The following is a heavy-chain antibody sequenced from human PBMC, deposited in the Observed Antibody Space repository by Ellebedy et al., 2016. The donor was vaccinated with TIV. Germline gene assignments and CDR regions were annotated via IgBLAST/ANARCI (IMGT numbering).Heavy chain of an antibody. J-gene: IGHJ6*02. D-gene: IGHD3-9*01. CDR2: TSAYKDKT. Sequence: AASVKVSCKASGYTFSNYGITWVRQAPGQGLEWMGWTSAYKDKTKYAQKFQDRVTMTTDTSTSTAYMELRSLRSDDTAVYYCARTDWHLDQCYGMDFWGQGTTVTVSS. CDR3: ARTDWHLDQCYGMDF. CDR1: GYTFSNYG. V-gene: IGHV1-18*01.